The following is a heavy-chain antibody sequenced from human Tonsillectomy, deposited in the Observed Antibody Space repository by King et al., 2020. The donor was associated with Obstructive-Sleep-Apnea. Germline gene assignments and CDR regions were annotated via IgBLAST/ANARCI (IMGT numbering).Heavy chain of an antibody. J-gene: IGHJ6*02. Sequence: VQLVESGGGLVQPGGSLRLSCAVSGFTFSSRAMNWVRHTPGKGLEWVSGISGVGATTFYADSVRGRFTISRDNSKNTLYLQMSSLRVEDTARYYCAKDYGLNYNYFGMDVWGRGTTVTVSS. D-gene: IGHD3/OR15-3a*01. CDR3: AKDYGLNYNYFGMDV. CDR2: ISGVGATT. CDR1: GFTFSSRA. V-gene: IGHV3-23*04.